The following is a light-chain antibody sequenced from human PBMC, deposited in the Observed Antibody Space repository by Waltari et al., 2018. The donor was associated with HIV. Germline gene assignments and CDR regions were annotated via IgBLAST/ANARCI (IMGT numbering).Light chain of an antibody. CDR1: SSDIGLYNF. CDR3: FSYAGNNYLL. Sequence: QSALTQPPYASGSPGQSVTISCAGTSSDIGLYNFFSWYQHPPGKAPKLLISEVSRRPSGVPDRFSGSKSGNTASLTVSGLQAEDEAAYYCFSYAGNNYLLFGGGTKLTVL. V-gene: IGLV2-8*01. CDR2: EVS. J-gene: IGLJ2*01.